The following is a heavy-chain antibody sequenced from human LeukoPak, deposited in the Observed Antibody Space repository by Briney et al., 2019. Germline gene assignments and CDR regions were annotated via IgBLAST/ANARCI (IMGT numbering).Heavy chain of an antibody. CDR2: IYHSGST. CDR3: ARGDYYDSSGYYSYYFDY. V-gene: IGHV4-38-2*02. J-gene: IGHJ4*02. Sequence: KPSETLSLTCTVSGYSISSGYYWGWIRQPPGKGLEWIGSIYHSGSTYYNPSLKSRVTISVDTSKNQFSLKLSSVTAADTAVYYCARGDYYDSSGYYSYYFDYWGQGTLVTVSS. CDR1: GYSISSGYY. D-gene: IGHD3-22*01.